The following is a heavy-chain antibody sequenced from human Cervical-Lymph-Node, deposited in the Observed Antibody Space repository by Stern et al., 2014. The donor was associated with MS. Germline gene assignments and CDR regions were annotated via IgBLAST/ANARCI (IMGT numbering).Heavy chain of an antibody. V-gene: IGHV7-4-1*02. CDR1: GYTFTSYA. D-gene: IGHD4-17*01. Sequence: VQLVESGSELKKPGASVKVSCKASGYTFTSYAMNWVRQAPGQGLEWMGWINTNTGNPTYAQGFTGRFVFSLDTSVSTAYLQISSLKAEDTAVYYCARVWVGAVTTFFRVIGDRGLEYFDLWGRGTLVTVSS. J-gene: IGHJ2*01. CDR3: ARVWVGAVTTFFRVIGDRGLEYFDL. CDR2: INTNTGNP.